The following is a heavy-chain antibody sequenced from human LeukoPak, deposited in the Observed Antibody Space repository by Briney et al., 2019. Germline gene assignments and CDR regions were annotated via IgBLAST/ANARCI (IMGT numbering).Heavy chain of an antibody. CDR3: ARAHLWGVSSGYYLNY. J-gene: IGHJ4*02. D-gene: IGHD3-22*01. CDR1: GYTFTSYG. Sequence: ASVKVSCKASGYTFTSYGISWVRQAPGQGLEWMGWVSAYNGNTNYAQKLQGRVTMTTDASTSTAYMELRSLRSDDTAVYYCARAHLWGVSSGYYLNYWGQGTLVTVSS. V-gene: IGHV1-18*01. CDR2: VSAYNGNT.